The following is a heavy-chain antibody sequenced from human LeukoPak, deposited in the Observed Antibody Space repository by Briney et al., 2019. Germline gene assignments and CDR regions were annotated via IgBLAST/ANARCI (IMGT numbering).Heavy chain of an antibody. CDR2: INSDGSSI. J-gene: IGHJ4*02. Sequence: GGSLRLSCAASGFTFSSYWMHWVRQAPGKGLVWVSRINSDGSSITYADSVKGRFTISRDNAKNTLFLQMNSLRVEDTAVYYCATEGRSSGYDFDCWGRGTLVTVSS. V-gene: IGHV3-74*03. CDR3: ATEGRSSGYDFDC. CDR1: GFTFSSYW. D-gene: IGHD5-12*01.